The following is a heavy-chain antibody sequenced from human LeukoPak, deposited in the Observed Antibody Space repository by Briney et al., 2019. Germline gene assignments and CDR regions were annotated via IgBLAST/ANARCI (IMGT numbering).Heavy chain of an antibody. V-gene: IGHV1-8*01. CDR2: MNPNSGNT. CDR3: TRGSSGRRDN. Sequence: ASVKVSCKSSGYTFTSCDINWVRQATGQGLEWMGWMNPNSGNTGYGQSFQGRITMTRDTSIGTAYMELSNLTSEDTAIYYCTRGSSGRRDNWGQGTLVTVSA. CDR1: GYTFTSCD. D-gene: IGHD6-19*01. J-gene: IGHJ4*02.